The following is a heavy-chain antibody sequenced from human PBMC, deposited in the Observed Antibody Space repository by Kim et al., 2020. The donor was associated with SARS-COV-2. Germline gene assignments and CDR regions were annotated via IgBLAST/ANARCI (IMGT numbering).Heavy chain of an antibody. CDR3: AKGESNNGSFFDY. CDR2: ISGSGGST. CDR1: GFTFSSYA. V-gene: IGHV3-23*01. J-gene: IGHJ4*02. Sequence: GGSLRLSCAASGFTFSSYAMSWVRQAPGKGLEWVSVISGSGGSTYYADSVKGRFAISRDNSKKTLYLQMNSLRAEDTALYYCAKGESNNGSFFDYWGQGTLVTVSS. D-gene: IGHD1-1*01.